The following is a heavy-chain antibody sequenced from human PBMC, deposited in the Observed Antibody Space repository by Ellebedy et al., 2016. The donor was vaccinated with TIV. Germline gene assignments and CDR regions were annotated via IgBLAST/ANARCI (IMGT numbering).Heavy chain of an antibody. J-gene: IGHJ6*02. CDR1: GGSINNYY. CDR3: AGDLGRYGMDV. Sequence: MPSETLSLTCSVSGGSINNYYWTWIRQPPGQGLEWIGDIHHSGNSHINPSLKSRVTPSVDTSKNQFSLDMTSVTAADTATYYCAGDLGRYGMDVWGQGTTVTVSS. CDR2: IHHSGNS. V-gene: IGHV4-59*01.